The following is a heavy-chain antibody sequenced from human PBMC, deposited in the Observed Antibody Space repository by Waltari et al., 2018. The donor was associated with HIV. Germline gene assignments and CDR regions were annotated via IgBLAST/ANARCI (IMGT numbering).Heavy chain of an antibody. CDR1: GFTFSDYW. CDR2: IKPDGSEN. D-gene: IGHD3-3*01. Sequence: EVELEEFGGGLVQPGESLKISCNAFGFTFSDYWMSWVRRAPGRGLEWVASIKPDGSENNYLVSVKARFTISRDNTKNFWFLQMDRLGADDTATYYCARDGSDFWSVYYGMDFWGQGTTVTVSS. J-gene: IGHJ6*02. V-gene: IGHV3-7*01. CDR3: ARDGSDFWSVYYGMDF.